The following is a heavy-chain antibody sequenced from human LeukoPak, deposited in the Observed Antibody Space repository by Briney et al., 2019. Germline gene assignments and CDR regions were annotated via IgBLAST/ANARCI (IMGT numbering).Heavy chain of an antibody. Sequence: SETLSLTCAVSGRSISSGGYSWRWIRQPPGKGLEWIGYIYHSGSPYYNPSLKSRVTISVDRSKNQFSLKLSSVTAADTAVYYCARIRWELLDIDYWGQGTLVTVSS. CDR2: IYHSGSP. V-gene: IGHV4-30-2*01. J-gene: IGHJ4*02. D-gene: IGHD1-26*01. CDR3: ARIRWELLDIDY. CDR1: GRSISSGGYS.